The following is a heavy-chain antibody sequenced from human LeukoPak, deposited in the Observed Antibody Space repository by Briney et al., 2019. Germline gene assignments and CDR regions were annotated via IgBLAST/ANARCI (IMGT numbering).Heavy chain of an antibody. V-gene: IGHV3-23*01. CDR2: ISGSGGST. CDR1: GFTFSSDA. J-gene: IGHJ5*02. Sequence: GGSLRLSCAASGFTFSSDAMSWVRQAPGKGLEWVSAISGSGGSTYYADSVKGRFTISRDNSKNTLYLQMNSLRAEDTAVYYCAKGSRKIGIFGVVIRNWFDPWGQGILVTVSS. CDR3: AKGSRKIGIFGVVIRNWFDP. D-gene: IGHD3-3*01.